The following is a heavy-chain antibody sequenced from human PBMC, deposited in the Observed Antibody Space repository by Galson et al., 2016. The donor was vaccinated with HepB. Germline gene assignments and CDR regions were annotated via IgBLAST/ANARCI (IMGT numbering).Heavy chain of an antibody. Sequence: ETLSLTCAVHGGSFSDFYWGWIRQPPGKGLEWIGEVNQNGATTYHPSLESRVTMSLDTSKNQFSLKLSSVTTADTAVYYCARGYSYALDVWGQGTTVTVSS. CDR2: VNQNGAT. CDR3: ARGYSYALDV. J-gene: IGHJ6*02. CDR1: GGSFSDFY. V-gene: IGHV4-34*01.